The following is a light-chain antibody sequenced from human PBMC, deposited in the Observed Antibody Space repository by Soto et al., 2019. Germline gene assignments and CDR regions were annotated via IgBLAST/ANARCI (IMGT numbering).Light chain of an antibody. Sequence: VVLTQCPGTLSLSPGDRATLSCRASQSVSNNYLAWYQQKPGQAPRLLIYGASNRATGIPDRLSGSASGTDFTLTISRLAPEDSAVYYCQQYGSPGTFGHGTKVDI. CDR1: QSVSNNY. J-gene: IGKJ1*01. CDR3: QQYGSPGT. V-gene: IGKV3-20*01. CDR2: GAS.